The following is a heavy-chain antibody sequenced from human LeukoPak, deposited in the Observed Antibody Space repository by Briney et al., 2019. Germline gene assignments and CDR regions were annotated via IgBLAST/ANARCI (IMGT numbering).Heavy chain of an antibody. D-gene: IGHD6-6*01. V-gene: IGHV1-2*02. J-gene: IGHJ4*02. Sequence: ASVKVSCKASGYTFTGYYMHWVRQAPGQGLEWMGWINPNSGGTNYARKFQGRVTMTRDTSISTAYMELSRLRSDDTAVYYCARSYSSSSPFDYWGQGTLVTVSS. CDR2: INPNSGGT. CDR1: GYTFTGYY. CDR3: ARSYSSSSPFDY.